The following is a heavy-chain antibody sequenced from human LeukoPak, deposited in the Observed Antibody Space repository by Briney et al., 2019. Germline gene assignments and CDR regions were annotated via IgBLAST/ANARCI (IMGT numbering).Heavy chain of an antibody. V-gene: IGHV3-21*01. CDR3: ASGPRRNYFVY. J-gene: IGHJ4*02. CDR1: GFTFSSYS. Sequence: GGSLRLSCAASGFTFSSYSRNWVRQAPGEGLEWVSSISSSSSYIYYADSVKGRFTISRDNAKNSLYLQMNSLRAEDTAVYYCASGPRRNYFVYWGQRTLVTVSS. D-gene: IGHD5-24*01. CDR2: ISSSSSYI.